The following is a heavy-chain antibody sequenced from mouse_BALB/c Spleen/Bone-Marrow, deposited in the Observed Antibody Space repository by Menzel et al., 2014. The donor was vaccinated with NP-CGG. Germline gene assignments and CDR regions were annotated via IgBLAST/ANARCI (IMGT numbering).Heavy chain of an antibody. CDR3: ARDYYGSLYAMDY. J-gene: IGHJ4*01. D-gene: IGHD1-1*01. V-gene: IGHV2-9*02. CDR1: GFSLTSYG. CDR2: IWAGGST. Sequence: VKLVESGPGLVAPSQSLSITYTVSGFSLTSYGVHWVRQPPGKGLEWLGVIWAGGSTNYNSALMSRLSNSKDNSKSQVFLKMNSPQTDDTAMYYCARDYYGSLYAMDYWGQGTSVTVSS.